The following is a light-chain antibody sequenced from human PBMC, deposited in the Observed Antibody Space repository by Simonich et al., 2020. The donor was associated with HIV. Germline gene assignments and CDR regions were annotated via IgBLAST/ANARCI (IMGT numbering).Light chain of an antibody. CDR1: SSDVGNYNF. CDR3: SSYTSSSTVV. J-gene: IGLJ2*01. Sequence: QSALTQPLSASGSPGQSVTISCTGTSSDVGNYNFVSWYQQHPGKAPKLIIYDVTKRPPGVSNRFSGSKSGNTASLTISGLQAEDEANYYCSSYTSSSTVVFGGGTKLTVL. CDR2: DVT. V-gene: IGLV2-14*03.